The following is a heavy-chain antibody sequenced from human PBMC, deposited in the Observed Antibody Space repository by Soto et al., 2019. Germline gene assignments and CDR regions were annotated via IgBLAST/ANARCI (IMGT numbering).Heavy chain of an antibody. CDR2: IYHSGST. CDR3: ARGSSGYTRSRVGYDAFDI. D-gene: IGHD3-22*01. CDR1: GGSISSGGYS. J-gene: IGHJ3*02. Sequence: QLQLQESGSGLVKPSQTLSLSCAVCGGSISSGGYSWSWIRQPPGKGLEWIGYIYHSGSTYYNPSLKSRVTISVDRSKNQFSLKLSSVTAADTAVYYSARGSSGYTRSRVGYDAFDIWGQVTMVTVSS. V-gene: IGHV4-30-2*01.